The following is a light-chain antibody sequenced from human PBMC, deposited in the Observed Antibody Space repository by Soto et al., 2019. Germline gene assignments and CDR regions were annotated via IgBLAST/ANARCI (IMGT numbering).Light chain of an antibody. J-gene: IGKJ2*01. CDR2: AAS. CDR1: QGIRNG. V-gene: IGKV1-17*01. CDR3: LQHNSYPYT. Sequence: DIQMTQSPSSLSASVGDRVTITCRASQGIRNGLGWYQQKPGKAPKRLIYAASSLQSGVPSRFSGSGSGTEFTLTISSLQPEDFATYYCLQHNSYPYTFGQGTKVDIK.